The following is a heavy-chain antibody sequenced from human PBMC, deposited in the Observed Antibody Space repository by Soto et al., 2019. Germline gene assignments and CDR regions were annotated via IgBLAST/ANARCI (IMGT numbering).Heavy chain of an antibody. CDR1: GYTFTSYG. V-gene: IGHV1-18*01. CDR2: ISAYNGNT. J-gene: IGHJ4*02. CDR3: ARDWIADGTERPTELDY. Sequence: QVQLVQSGAEVKKPGASVKVSCKASGYTFTSYGISWVRQAPGQGLEWMGWISAYNGNTNYAQKLQGRVTMTTDTSTSTADMELRSLRSHDTAVYYCARDWIADGTERPTELDYWGQGTLVTVSS. D-gene: IGHD6-13*01.